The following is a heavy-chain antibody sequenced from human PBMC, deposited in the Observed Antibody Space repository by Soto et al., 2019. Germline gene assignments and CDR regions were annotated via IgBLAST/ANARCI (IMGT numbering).Heavy chain of an antibody. J-gene: IGHJ6*03. V-gene: IGHV3-53*04. D-gene: IGHD2-2*01. CDR1: GFTVSSNY. Sequence: EVQLVESGGGLVQPGGSLRLSCAASGFTVSSNYMSWVRQAPGKGLEWVSVIYSGGSTYYADSVKGRFTISRNNYKNTLYLQMNSLRAEDTAVYYCARDTVGYCSSTSCYGARSYYYYYMDVWGKGTTVTVSS. CDR3: ARDTVGYCSSTSCYGARSYYYYYMDV. CDR2: IYSGGST.